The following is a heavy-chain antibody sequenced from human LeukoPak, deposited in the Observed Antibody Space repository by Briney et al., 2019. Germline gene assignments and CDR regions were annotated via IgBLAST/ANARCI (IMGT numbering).Heavy chain of an antibody. Sequence: GGSLRLSCAASGFTVSSNYMSWVRQAPGKGLEWVSVIYSGGSTYYEDSVKGRFTISRDKSTNTLYLQMNSLRAEDTAVYYCARDPGHYYDSRGFYYGMDVWGQGTTVTVSS. J-gene: IGHJ6*02. CDR2: IYSGGST. CDR3: ARDPGHYYDSRGFYYGMDV. CDR1: GFTVSSNY. V-gene: IGHV3-53*01. D-gene: IGHD3-22*01.